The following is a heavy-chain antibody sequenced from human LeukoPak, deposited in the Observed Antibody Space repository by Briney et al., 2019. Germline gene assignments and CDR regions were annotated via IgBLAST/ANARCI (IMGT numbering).Heavy chain of an antibody. CDR2: ISGSGGST. CDR1: GFTFSSYA. CDR3: AKGTYSGSYGESDY. Sequence: GGSLRLSCAASGFTFSSYAMSWVRQAPGKGLEWVSAISGSGGSTYYADSVKGRFTISRDNSKNTLYLQMNSLRAEDTAVYYCAKGTYSGSYGESDYWGQGTLVTVSS. J-gene: IGHJ4*02. V-gene: IGHV3-23*01. D-gene: IGHD1-26*01.